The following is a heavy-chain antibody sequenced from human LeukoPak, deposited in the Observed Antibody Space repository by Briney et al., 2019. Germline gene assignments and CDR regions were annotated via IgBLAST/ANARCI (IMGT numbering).Heavy chain of an antibody. CDR1: GFKLSEYA. J-gene: IGHJ5*02. Sequence: GGSLRLSCAASGFKLSEYAIHWVRQVPGKGLEWVSCICCNGDKIDYADSVRGRFTISRDNAKNSLYLQMNSLTAEDTALYYCAIGRAGDLEHWGQGTLVTVSS. CDR3: AIGRAGDLEH. V-gene: IGHV3-9*01. D-gene: IGHD7-27*01. CDR2: ICCNGDKI.